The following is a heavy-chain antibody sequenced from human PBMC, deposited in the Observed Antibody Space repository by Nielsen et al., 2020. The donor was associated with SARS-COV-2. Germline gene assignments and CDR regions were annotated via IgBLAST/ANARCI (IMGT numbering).Heavy chain of an antibody. CDR3: ARDLSTVVTPDTFDI. J-gene: IGHJ3*02. D-gene: IGHD4-23*01. V-gene: IGHV3-21*01. CDR1: GFTFSSYS. Sequence: GGSLRLSRAASGFTFSSYSMNWVRQAPGKGLEWVSSISSSSSYIYYADSVKGRFTISRDNAKNSLYLQMNSLRAEDTAVYYCARDLSTVVTPDTFDIWGQGTMVTVSS. CDR2: ISSSSSYI.